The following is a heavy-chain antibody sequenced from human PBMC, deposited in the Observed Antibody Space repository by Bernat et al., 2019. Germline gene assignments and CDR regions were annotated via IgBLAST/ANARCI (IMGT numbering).Heavy chain of an antibody. Sequence: EVQLLESGGGLVQPGGSLRLSCAASGFTFSSYAMSWVRQAPGKGLEWVSAISGSGGSTYYADSVKGRFTISRDNSKNTLYLQMNSLRAEDTAVDYCAKAMAAAGTRFGQVSANWFDPWGQGTLVTVSS. D-gene: IGHD6-13*01. V-gene: IGHV3-23*01. CDR3: AKAMAAAGTRFGQVSANWFDP. J-gene: IGHJ5*02. CDR1: GFTFSSYA. CDR2: ISGSGGST.